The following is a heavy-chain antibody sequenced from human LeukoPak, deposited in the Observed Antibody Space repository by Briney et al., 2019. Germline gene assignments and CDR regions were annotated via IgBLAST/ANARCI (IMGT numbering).Heavy chain of an antibody. CDR3: ARHGSGSYSY. CDR1: GGSISSSSYY. V-gene: IGHV4-39*01. J-gene: IGHJ4*02. D-gene: IGHD3-10*01. Sequence: SETLSLTCTVSGGSISSSSYYWGWIRQPPGKGLEWIASTYYSASTYYNPSLKSRVTICVDTSKNQFSLKLSSVTAADTAVYYCARHGSGSYSYWGQGTLVTVSS. CDR2: TYYSAST.